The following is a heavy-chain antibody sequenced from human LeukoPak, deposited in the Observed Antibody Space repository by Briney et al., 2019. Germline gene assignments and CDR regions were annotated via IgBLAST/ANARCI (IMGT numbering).Heavy chain of an antibody. J-gene: IGHJ3*02. CDR1: GFTFSSYS. CDR2: ISSSSSTI. CDR3: ASGGMWELLDDDAFDI. V-gene: IGHV3-48*01. Sequence: TGGSLRLSCAASGFTFSSYSMNWVRQAPGKGLEWVSYISSSSSTIYYADSVKGRFTISRDNAKNSLYLQMNSLRAEDTAVYYCASGGMWELLDDDAFDIWGQGTMVTVSS. D-gene: IGHD1-26*01.